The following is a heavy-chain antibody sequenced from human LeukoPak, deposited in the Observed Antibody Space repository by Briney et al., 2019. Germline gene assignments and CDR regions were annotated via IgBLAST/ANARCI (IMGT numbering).Heavy chain of an antibody. Sequence: PGGSLRLSCAASGFTFSSYWMHWVRQAPGKGLVWVSRINSDGSSTSYADSVKGRLTISRDNAKSTLYLQMNSLRAEDTAVYYCARGFKYGGNSNMDYWGQGTLVTVSS. J-gene: IGHJ4*02. CDR1: GFTFSSYW. CDR3: ARGFKYGGNSNMDY. D-gene: IGHD4-23*01. CDR2: INSDGSST. V-gene: IGHV3-74*01.